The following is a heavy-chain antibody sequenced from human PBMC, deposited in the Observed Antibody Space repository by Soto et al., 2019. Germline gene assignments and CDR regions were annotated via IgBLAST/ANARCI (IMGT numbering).Heavy chain of an antibody. CDR1: EFTLGDYA. Sequence: GGSLRLSCTASEFTLGDYAMSWVRQAPGKGQEWGGFIRSKAYGGTTEYAASVKGRFTISRDDSKSIAYLQMNSLKTEDTAVYYCTRDRWGGYCSGGSCYPRVGYYGMDVWGQVTKCTVSS. CDR2: IRSKAYGGTT. V-gene: IGHV3-49*04. CDR3: TRDRWGGYCSGGSCYPRVGYYGMDV. J-gene: IGHJ6*02. D-gene: IGHD2-15*01.